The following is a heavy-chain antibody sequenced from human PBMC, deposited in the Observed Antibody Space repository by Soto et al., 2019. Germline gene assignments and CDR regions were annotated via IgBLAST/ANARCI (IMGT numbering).Heavy chain of an antibody. CDR2: ISAYNGNT. J-gene: IGHJ1*01. Sequence: ASVKVSCKASGYTFTSYGISWVRQAPGQGLEWMGWISAYNGNTNYAQKLQGRVTMTTDTSTSTAYMELRSLRSDDTAVYYCAKTEFEGSAWYFYFQYWGQGALVTVSS. D-gene: IGHD6-19*01. CDR1: GYTFTSYG. V-gene: IGHV1-18*01. CDR3: AKTEFEGSAWYFYFQY.